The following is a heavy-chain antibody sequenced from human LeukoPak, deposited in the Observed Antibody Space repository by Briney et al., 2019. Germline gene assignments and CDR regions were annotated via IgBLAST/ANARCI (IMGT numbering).Heavy chain of an antibody. Sequence: GSSVKVSCKASAGTFSSYAISWVRQAPGQGLEWMGGIIPIFGTANYAQKFQGRVTITTDESTSTAYMELSSLRSEDTAVYYCARGSVAVAGNWFDPWGQGTLVTVSS. CDR3: ARGSVAVAGNWFDP. J-gene: IGHJ5*02. V-gene: IGHV1-69*05. D-gene: IGHD6-19*01. CDR1: AGTFSSYA. CDR2: IIPIFGTA.